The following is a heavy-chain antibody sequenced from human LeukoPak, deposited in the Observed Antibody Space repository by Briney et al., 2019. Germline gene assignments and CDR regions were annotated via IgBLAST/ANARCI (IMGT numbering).Heavy chain of an antibody. D-gene: IGHD6-19*01. V-gene: IGHV4-4*07. CDR2: MYISGST. CDR3: ARDPYKYSSGWSGDYFDY. J-gene: IGHJ4*02. CDR1: GDSINSHY. Sequence: PSETLSLTCIVSGDSINSHYWSWIRQTAGKGLEWIGRMYISGSTNYNPSFKSRITMSVDTSKNQFSLKLTSVTAADTAVYYCARDPYKYSSGWSGDYFDYWGQGTLVIVSS.